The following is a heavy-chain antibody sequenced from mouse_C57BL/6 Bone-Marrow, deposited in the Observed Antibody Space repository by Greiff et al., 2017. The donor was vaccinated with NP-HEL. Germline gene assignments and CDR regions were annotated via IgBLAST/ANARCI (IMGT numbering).Heavy chain of an antibody. J-gene: IGHJ1*03. CDR2: INPNNGGT. CDR1: GYTFTDYN. CDR3: AGDGSSYGYFDV. Sequence: VQLKESGPELVKPGASVKMSCKASGYTFTDYNMHWVKQSHGKSLEWIGYINPNNGGTSYNQKFKGKATLTVNKSSSTAYMELRSLTSEDSAVYYCAGDGSSYGYFDVWGTGTTVTVSS. D-gene: IGHD1-1*01. V-gene: IGHV1-22*01.